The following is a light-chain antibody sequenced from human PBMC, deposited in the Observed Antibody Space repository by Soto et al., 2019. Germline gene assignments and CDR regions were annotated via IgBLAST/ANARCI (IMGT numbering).Light chain of an antibody. CDR3: QQRSNWPPTWT. J-gene: IGKJ1*01. Sequence: EIVLTQSPATLSLSPGERATLSCRASQSVSSYLAWYQQKPGQAPRLLIYDASSRATGIPARFSGSGSGTDFTLPISSLDPEDFAVYYCQQRSNWPPTWTFGQGTKVEIK. CDR2: DAS. V-gene: IGKV3-11*01. CDR1: QSVSSY.